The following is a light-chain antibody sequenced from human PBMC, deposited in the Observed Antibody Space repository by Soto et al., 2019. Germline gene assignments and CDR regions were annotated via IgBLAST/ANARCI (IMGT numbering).Light chain of an antibody. Sequence: EIVMTQSPATLSVSPGERATLSCRASQSISSELAWYQQKPGQPPRLLIYGASTRATGVPARFTGSGSGSDFTLTIRGLQSEDFAVYYCQQGHNWPLTFGQGTRLEI. J-gene: IGKJ2*01. CDR3: QQGHNWPLT. CDR1: QSISSE. CDR2: GAS. V-gene: IGKV3-15*01.